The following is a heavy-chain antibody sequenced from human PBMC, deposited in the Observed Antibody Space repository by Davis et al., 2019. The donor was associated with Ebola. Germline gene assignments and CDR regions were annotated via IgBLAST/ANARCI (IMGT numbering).Heavy chain of an antibody. CDR2: IYYSGNT. CDR1: GGAITSGSYY. CDR3: ARGHLGYYYDSSGYYLGPSWFDP. V-gene: IGHV4-31*03. D-gene: IGHD3-22*01. Sequence: MPSETLSLTCTVSGGAITSGSYYWSWIRQHPGKGLEWIGYIYYSGNTYYSPSLKSRVAISIDMSKNQFSLKLSSVTAAETAVYYCARGHLGYYYDSSGYYLGPSWFDPWGQGTLVTVSS. J-gene: IGHJ5*02.